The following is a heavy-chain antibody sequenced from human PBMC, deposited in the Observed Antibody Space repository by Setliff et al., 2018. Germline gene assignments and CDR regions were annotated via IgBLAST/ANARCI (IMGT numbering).Heavy chain of an antibody. CDR3: RFWSYVYKNDY. CDR2: INHSGTT. D-gene: IGHD3-16*01. CDR1: GVSFSDYY. Sequence: PSETLSLTCTVYGVSFSDYYWGWVRQSPGKGLDWIGEINHSGTTNYDPSLEGRISISVDTSKRQFSLKLISVTAADTAVYYCRFWSYVYKNDYWAQGTLVTVSS. V-gene: IGHV4-34*01. J-gene: IGHJ4*02.